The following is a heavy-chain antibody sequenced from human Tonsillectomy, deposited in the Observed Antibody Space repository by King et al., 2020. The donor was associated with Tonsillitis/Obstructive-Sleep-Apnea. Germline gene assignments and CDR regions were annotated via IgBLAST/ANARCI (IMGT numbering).Heavy chain of an antibody. D-gene: IGHD2-15*01. Sequence: VQLVESGGGLVQPGGSLRLSCAASGFTFSSYAMSWVRQAPGKGLEWVSAISGSGGSTYYADSVKGRFTISRDNSKNTLYLQMNSLRAEDTAVYYCAKGRKGALGYCRGGSCYDYFDYWGQGTLVTVSS. J-gene: IGHJ4*02. CDR2: ISGSGGST. CDR1: GFTFSSYA. V-gene: IGHV3-23*04. CDR3: AKGRKGALGYCRGGSCYDYFDY.